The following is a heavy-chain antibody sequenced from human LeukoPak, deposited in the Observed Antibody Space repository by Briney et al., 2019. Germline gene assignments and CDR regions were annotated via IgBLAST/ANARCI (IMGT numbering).Heavy chain of an antibody. CDR2: ISYDGSNK. D-gene: IGHD2-2*01. J-gene: IGHJ6*02. V-gene: IGHV3-30*18. CDR3: AKDRGYCSSTSCQFYYYYYGMDV. Sequence: PGGSLRLSCAASGFTFSSYGMHWVRQAPGKGLECVAVISYDGSNKYYADSVKGRFTISRDNSKNTLYLQMNSLRAEDTAVYYCAKDRGYCSSTSCQFYYYYYGMDVWGQGTTVTVSS. CDR1: GFTFSSYG.